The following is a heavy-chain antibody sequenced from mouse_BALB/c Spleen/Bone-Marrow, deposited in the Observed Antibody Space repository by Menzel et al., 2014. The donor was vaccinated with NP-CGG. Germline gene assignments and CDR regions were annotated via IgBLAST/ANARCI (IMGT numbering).Heavy chain of an antibody. J-gene: IGHJ2*01. CDR2: ISSGSSTI. CDR3: TRGGNWDDFDY. V-gene: IGHV5-17*02. Sequence: DVKLVESGGGLVRPGGSRKLSCAASGFTFSSFGMHWVRQTPEKGLEWVAYISSGSSTIYYADTVKGRFTISRDNPKNTLFLQVTSLRSEDTAMYYCTRGGNWDDFDYWGQGTTLTVSS. CDR1: GFTFSSFG. D-gene: IGHD4-1*01.